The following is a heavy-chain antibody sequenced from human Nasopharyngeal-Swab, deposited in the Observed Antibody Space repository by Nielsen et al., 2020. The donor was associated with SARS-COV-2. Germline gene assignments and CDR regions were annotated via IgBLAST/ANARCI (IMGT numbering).Heavy chain of an antibody. CDR2: ISGSGDNT. J-gene: IGHJ6*03. CDR1: GFTFESYG. D-gene: IGHD2-2*01. Sequence: GESLKISCEASGFTFESYGMTWVRQAPGKGLEWVSTISGSGDNTHYADSVRGRFTISRDNSQRTVFLQMTSLRAEDTALYYCAKDPSPAMDVWGKGTTVIVSS. CDR3: AKDPSPAMDV. V-gene: IGHV3-23*01.